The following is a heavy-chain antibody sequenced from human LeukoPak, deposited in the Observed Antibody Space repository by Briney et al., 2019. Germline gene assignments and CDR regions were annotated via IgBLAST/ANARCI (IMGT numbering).Heavy chain of an antibody. V-gene: IGHV4-34*01. J-gene: IGHJ3*02. CDR3: AILGYCSSTSCYPLPI. CDR2: INHSGST. Sequence: PSETLSLTCAVYCGSFSGYYWRWVRQPPGKGLEWIGEINHSGSTNYNPSLKSRVTISVDTSKNQFSLKLSSVTAADTAVYYCAILGYCSSTSCYPLPIWGQGTMVTVSS. D-gene: IGHD2-2*01. CDR1: CGSFSGYY.